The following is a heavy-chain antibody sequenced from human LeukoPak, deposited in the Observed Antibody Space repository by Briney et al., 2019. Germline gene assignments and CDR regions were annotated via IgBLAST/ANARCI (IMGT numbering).Heavy chain of an antibody. D-gene: IGHD2/OR15-2a*01. CDR1: GYIFTDYY. Sequence: ASVKVSCKASGYIFTDYYMHWVRQAPGQELGWMGRINPNSGGTNYAQKFQGGVTMTRDTSISTAYTELSSLRSEDMATYYCATGLTNLLVAFDIWGQGTMVTVSS. V-gene: IGHV1/OR15-1*01. CDR3: ATGLTNLLVAFDI. CDR2: INPNSGGT. J-gene: IGHJ3*02.